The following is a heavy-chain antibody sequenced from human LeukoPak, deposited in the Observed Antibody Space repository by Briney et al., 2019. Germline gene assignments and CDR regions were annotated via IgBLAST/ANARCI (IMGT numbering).Heavy chain of an antibody. CDR3: GRDMRGTFDY. V-gene: IGHV3-74*01. CDR2: INPDGSDT. J-gene: IGHJ4*02. Sequence: GGSLRLSCAASGFTFSSFWMHWGRHAPGKGLVWVSRINPDGSDTPYADSVKGRFTISRDNAKNTLYLQMSSLRAEDTAVYYCGRDMRGTFDYWGQGALVTVSS. D-gene: IGHD3-10*01. CDR1: GFTFSSFW.